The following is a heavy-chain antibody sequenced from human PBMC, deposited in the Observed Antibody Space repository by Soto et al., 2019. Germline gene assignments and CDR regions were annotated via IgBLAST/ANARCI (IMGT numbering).Heavy chain of an antibody. CDR1: GFTFSSYD. D-gene: IGHD5-18*01. V-gene: IGHV3-13*04. J-gene: IGHJ6*02. CDR3: ARGLYSYGLRRYYYGMDV. Sequence: PVGSLRLSCAASGFTFSSYDMHWVRQAPGKGLEWFSAIGTAGDTYYPGSVKGRFTISRENAKNSLYLQMNSLRAGDTAVYYCARGLYSYGLRRYYYGMDVWGQGTTVTV. CDR2: IGTAGDT.